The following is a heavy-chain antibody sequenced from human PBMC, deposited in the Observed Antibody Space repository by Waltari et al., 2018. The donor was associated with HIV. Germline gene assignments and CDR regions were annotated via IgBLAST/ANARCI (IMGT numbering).Heavy chain of an antibody. D-gene: IGHD1-26*01. Sequence: EVQLVESGGGLVQPGGSLRLYCAASGFTFRSYEMNLVGQAPGKGLEWVSYISSSGSTIYYADSVKGRFTISRDNAKNSLYLQMNSLRAEDTAVYYCAKGEGATKDYYGMDVWGQGTTVTVSS. CDR2: ISSSGSTI. V-gene: IGHV3-48*03. CDR1: GFTFRSYE. J-gene: IGHJ6*02. CDR3: AKGEGATKDYYGMDV.